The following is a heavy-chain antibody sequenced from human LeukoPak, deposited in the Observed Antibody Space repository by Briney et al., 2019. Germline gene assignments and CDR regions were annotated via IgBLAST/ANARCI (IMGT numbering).Heavy chain of an antibody. J-gene: IGHJ4*01. D-gene: IGHD2-8*01. CDR3: AREGSVCTNGICRYFDF. Sequence: GGSLRLSCAASGFTFDDYATHWVRQAPGKGLEWVSGISWNSGSIGYADSVKGRFTISRDNAKNSLYLQMNSLSAEDTAFYFCAREGSVCTNGICRYFDFWGHGTLVSVSS. CDR1: GFTFDDYA. V-gene: IGHV3-9*01. CDR2: ISWNSGSI.